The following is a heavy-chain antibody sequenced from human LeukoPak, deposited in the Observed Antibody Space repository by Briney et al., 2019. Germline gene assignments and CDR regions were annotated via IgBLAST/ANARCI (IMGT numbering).Heavy chain of an antibody. Sequence: SETLSLTCTVSGYSISSGYYWGRIRQPPGKGLEWIGSIYHSGSTYYNPSLKSRVTISVDRSKNQFSLKLSSVTAADTAVYYCARVAKPAARMDAFDIWGQGTMVTVSS. J-gene: IGHJ3*02. D-gene: IGHD2-2*01. CDR3: ARVAKPAARMDAFDI. CDR2: IYHSGST. V-gene: IGHV4-38-2*02. CDR1: GYSISSGYY.